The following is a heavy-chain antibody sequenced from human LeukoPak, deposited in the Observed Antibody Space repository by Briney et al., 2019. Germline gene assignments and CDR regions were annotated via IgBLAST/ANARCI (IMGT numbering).Heavy chain of an antibody. CDR1: GFTFSSYA. V-gene: IGHV3-23*01. Sequence: GGSLRLSCAASGFTFSSYAMSWVRQAPGKGLEWVSAISGSAGSTYYADSVKGRFTLSRDNSKNTLYLQMNSLRAEDTAVYFCATAAVVGTVDYWGQGTLVTVSS. CDR2: ISGSAGST. CDR3: ATAAVVGTVDY. D-gene: IGHD6-19*01. J-gene: IGHJ4*02.